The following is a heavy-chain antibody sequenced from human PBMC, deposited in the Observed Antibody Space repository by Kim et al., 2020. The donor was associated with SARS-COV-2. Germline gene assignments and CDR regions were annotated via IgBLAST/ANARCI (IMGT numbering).Heavy chain of an antibody. J-gene: IGHJ4*02. CDR2: INHSGST. D-gene: IGHD6-19*01. CDR3: ARGFNWAGTDY. CDR1: GGSFSGYY. V-gene: IGHV4-34*01. Sequence: SETLSLTCAVYGGSFSGYYWSWIRQPPGKGLEWIGEINHSGSTNYNPSLKSRVTISVDTSKNQFSLKLSSVTAADTAVYYCARGFNWAGTDYWGQGTLVTVSS.